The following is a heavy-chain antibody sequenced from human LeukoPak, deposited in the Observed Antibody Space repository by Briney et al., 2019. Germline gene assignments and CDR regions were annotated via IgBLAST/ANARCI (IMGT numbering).Heavy chain of an antibody. D-gene: IGHD3-16*02. CDR2: IYYSGST. V-gene: IGHV4-39*07. CDR1: GGSISSSGYY. CDR3: ASLRLGELSLFG. J-gene: IGHJ4*02. Sequence: SETLSLTCTVSGGSISSSGYYWGWIRQPPGKGLEWIGSIYYSGSTYYNPSLKSRVTISVDTSKNQFSLKLSSVTAADTAVYYCASLRLGELSLFGWGQGTLVTVSS.